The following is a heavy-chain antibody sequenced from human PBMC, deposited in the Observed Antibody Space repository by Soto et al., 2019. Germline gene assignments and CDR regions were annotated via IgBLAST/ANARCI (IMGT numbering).Heavy chain of an antibody. CDR2: ISYDGSNK. J-gene: IGHJ4*02. CDR3: AKETYSGPLDY. D-gene: IGHD2-15*01. Sequence: QVQLVESGGGVVQPGRSLRLSCAASGFTFSSYGMHWVRQAPDKGLVWVAVISYDGSNKYYADSVKGRFTISRDNSKNTLYLQMNSLRAEDTAVYYCAKETYSGPLDYWGQGTLVTVSS. V-gene: IGHV3-30*18. CDR1: GFTFSSYG.